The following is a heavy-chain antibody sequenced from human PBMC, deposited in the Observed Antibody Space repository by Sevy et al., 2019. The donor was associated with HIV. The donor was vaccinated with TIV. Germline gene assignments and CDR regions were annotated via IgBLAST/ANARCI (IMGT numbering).Heavy chain of an antibody. CDR3: VSLFLSYRSGWSYFDY. D-gene: IGHD6-19*01. J-gene: IGHJ4*02. CDR1: GFTVNDKY. V-gene: IGHV3-66*02. CDR2: IFSSGST. Sequence: GGSLRLSCAISGFTVNDKYIIWVRQAPGKGLEWVSVIFSSGSTYYADSAKGRFTISRDSTKNTVYLQMNSVRAEDTYVSYCVSLFLSYRSGWSYFDYWGQGTLVTFSS.